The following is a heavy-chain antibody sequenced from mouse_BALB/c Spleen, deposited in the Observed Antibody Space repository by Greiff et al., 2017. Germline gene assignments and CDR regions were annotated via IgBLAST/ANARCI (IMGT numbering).Heavy chain of an antibody. D-gene: IGHD4-1*01. J-gene: IGHJ3*01. V-gene: IGHV5-6*01. CDR1: GFTFSSYG. Sequence: EVKLVESGGDLLKPGGSLKLSCAASGFTFSSYGMSWVRQTPDKRLEWVATISSCGSYTYYPDSVKGRFTISRDNAKNTLYLQMSSLKSEDTAMYYCERHGLGRGTWFADGGEGTMVTVAA. CDR3: ERHGLGRGTWFAD. CDR2: ISSCGSYT.